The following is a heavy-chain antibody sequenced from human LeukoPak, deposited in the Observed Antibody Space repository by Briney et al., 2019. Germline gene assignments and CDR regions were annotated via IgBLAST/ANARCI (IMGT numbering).Heavy chain of an antibody. CDR3: TTDIPFTSGGAIAY. CDR1: GLIFSNCW. Sequence: GGSLRLSCAASGLIFSNCWMTWVRQAPGKGLEWVGRIKSEVDGATRDYAAPVRGRFTLSRDDSRNTLHLQMNSLKTEDTAFYYCTTDIPFTSGGAIAYWGQGTLVTVSS. D-gene: IGHD3-16*02. CDR2: IKSEVDGATR. V-gene: IGHV3-15*01. J-gene: IGHJ4*02.